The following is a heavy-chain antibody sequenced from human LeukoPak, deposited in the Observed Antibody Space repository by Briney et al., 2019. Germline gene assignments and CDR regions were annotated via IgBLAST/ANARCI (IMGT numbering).Heavy chain of an antibody. Sequence: GRSLRLSCAASGFTFSSYGMHWVRQAPGKGLEWVAVISYDGSNKYYADSVKGRFTISRDNSKNTLYLQMNSLRAEDTAVYYCARAITYYYDSSGYPLGYYFDYWGQGTLVTVSS. V-gene: IGHV3-30*03. CDR3: ARAITYYYDSSGYPLGYYFDY. D-gene: IGHD3-22*01. J-gene: IGHJ4*02. CDR2: ISYDGSNK. CDR1: GFTFSSYG.